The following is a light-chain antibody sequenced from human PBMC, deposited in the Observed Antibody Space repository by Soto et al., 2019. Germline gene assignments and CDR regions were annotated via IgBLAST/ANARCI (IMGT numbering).Light chain of an antibody. CDR2: DVN. CDR3: TSWTTSTTMI. V-gene: IGLV2-14*03. J-gene: IGLJ2*01. CDR1: SSDIGAYNF. Sequence: QSVLNQPASVSGSPGQSITISCTGTSSDIGAYNFVSWYQQHPGKAPKLMLYDVNIRPSGVSNRFSGSKSGNTASLTISGLQAEDEADYYCTSWTTSTTMIFGGGTKVTVL.